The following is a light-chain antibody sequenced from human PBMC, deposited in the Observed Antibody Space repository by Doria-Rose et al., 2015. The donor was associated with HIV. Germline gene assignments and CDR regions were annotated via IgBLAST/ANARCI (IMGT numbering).Light chain of an antibody. CDR1: QSFSSTY. CDR3: HQYGTSWT. J-gene: IGKJ1*01. Sequence: QSPGTLSLSPGERATLSCRASQSFSSTYLAWYQQKPGQAPSLLIYDGSTRATGIPDRLSASESGTDFTLTINRLEPEDFALYYCHQYGTSWTFGQGTKVEI. V-gene: IGKV3-20*01. CDR2: DGS.